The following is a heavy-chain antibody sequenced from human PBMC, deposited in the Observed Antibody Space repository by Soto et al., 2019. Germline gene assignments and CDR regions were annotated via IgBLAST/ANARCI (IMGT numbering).Heavy chain of an antibody. CDR3: ARASYDILTGYYHYYMDV. CDR2: IYSGGST. V-gene: IGHV3-66*01. D-gene: IGHD3-9*01. CDR1: GCTVSSNY. J-gene: IGHJ6*03. Sequence: GWALRLSCAASGCTVSSNYMSWVRQAPGKGLDWVSIIYSGGSTYYADSVKGRFTISRDDSKNTLYLQMNSLRAEDTAVYYCARASYDILTGYYHYYMDVWGKGTTVTSP.